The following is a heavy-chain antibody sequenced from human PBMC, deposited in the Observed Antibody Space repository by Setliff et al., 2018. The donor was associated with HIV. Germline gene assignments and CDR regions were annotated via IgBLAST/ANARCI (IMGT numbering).Heavy chain of an antibody. CDR3: AADLPSRGGGEFDY. Sequence: TGGSLRLSCAASGFTFRDAWMSWVRQAPGKGLEWIGLIKNTGATQLAAPGKDRFTISRDVSKTTVYLQMSSLKTEDTALYFCAADLPSRGGGEFDYWGQGTQVTISS. D-gene: IGHD3-10*01. V-gene: IGHV3-15*01. J-gene: IGHJ4*02. CDR2: IKNTGAT. CDR1: GFTFRDAW.